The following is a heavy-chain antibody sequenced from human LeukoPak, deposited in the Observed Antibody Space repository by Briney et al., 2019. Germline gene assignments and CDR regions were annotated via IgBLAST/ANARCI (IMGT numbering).Heavy chain of an antibody. D-gene: IGHD6-13*01. CDR3: ARGSIAAAGDPSDY. Sequence: PGGSLRLSCATSGFSFSSYEMNWVRQAPGKGLEWEAVIWYDGSNKYYADSVKGRFTISRDNSKNTLYLQMNSLRAEDTAVYYCARGSIAAAGDPSDYWGQGTLVTVSS. J-gene: IGHJ4*02. CDR2: IWYDGSNK. CDR1: GFSFSSYE. V-gene: IGHV3-33*08.